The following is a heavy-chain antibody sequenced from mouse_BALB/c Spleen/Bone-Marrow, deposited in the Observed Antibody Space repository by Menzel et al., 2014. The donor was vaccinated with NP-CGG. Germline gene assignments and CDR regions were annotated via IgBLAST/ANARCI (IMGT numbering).Heavy chain of an antibody. CDR1: GLNIKDTY. Sequence: EVMLVESGAELVKPGASVKSSCTASGLNIKDTYMHWVKQRPEQGLEWIGRIDPANGNTKYDPKFQGKATITADTSSNTAYLQLSSLTSEDTAVYYCARNGYYVYYYAMDYWGQGTSVTVSS. CDR2: IDPANGNT. D-gene: IGHD2-3*01. V-gene: IGHV14-3*02. CDR3: ARNGYYVYYYAMDY. J-gene: IGHJ4*01.